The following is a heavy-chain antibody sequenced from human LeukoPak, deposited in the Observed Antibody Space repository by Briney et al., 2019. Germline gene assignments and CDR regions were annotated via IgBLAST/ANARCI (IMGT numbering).Heavy chain of an antibody. CDR1: GYTFTGYY. J-gene: IGHJ4*02. CDR3: ARSYYDFWSGYSSRVLDY. CDR2: INPNSGDT. V-gene: IGHV1-2*02. D-gene: IGHD3-3*01. Sequence: GASVKVSCKASGYTFTGYYMHWVRQAPGQGLEWMGWINPNSGDTNYAQKFQGRVTMTRDTSISTAYMELSRLRSDDTAVYYCARSYYDFWSGYSSRVLDYWGQGTLVTVSS.